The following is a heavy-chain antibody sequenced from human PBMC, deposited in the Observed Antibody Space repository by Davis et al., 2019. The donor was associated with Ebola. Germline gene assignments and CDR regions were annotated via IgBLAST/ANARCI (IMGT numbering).Heavy chain of an antibody. CDR3: VPGTWI. CDR2: ISDSGSTT. CDR1: GGSVSSGSYY. D-gene: IGHD5-18*01. Sequence: LSLTCTVSGGSVSSGSYYWSWIRQPPGKGLEWISYISDSGSTTYYTDSVKGRFTISRDNAKNSLYLQMNTLRVEDTAIYYCVPGTWIRGQGTLVTVSS. J-gene: IGHJ4*02. V-gene: IGHV3-11*04.